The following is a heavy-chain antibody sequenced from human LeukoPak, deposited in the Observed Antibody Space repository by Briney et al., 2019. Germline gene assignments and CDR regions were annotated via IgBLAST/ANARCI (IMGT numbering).Heavy chain of an antibody. V-gene: IGHV4-59*01. J-gene: IGHJ4*02. Sequence: PSETPSLTCTVSDDSITMYYWTWIRQPPGKGLEWIGYVDHTGSTKFNPSLKSRVTISVDTSKNQFSLKLRSVTAADTAVYYCARVTGYVIEDYFDYWGQGTLVTVSS. CDR2: VDHTGST. CDR1: DDSITMYY. CDR3: ARVTGYVIEDYFDY. D-gene: IGHD3-22*01.